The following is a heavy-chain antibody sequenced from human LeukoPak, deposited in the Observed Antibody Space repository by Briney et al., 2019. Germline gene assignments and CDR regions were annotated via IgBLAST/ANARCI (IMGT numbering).Heavy chain of an antibody. Sequence: KSSETLSLTCAVYGGSFSGYYWSWIRQPPGKGLEWIGEINHSGSTNYNPSLKSRVTISVDTSKNQFSLKLSSVTAADTAVYYCARGLTQGYYYYYMDVWGKGTTVTVSS. V-gene: IGHV4-34*01. CDR3: ARGLTQGYYYYYMDV. CDR1: GGSFSGYY. J-gene: IGHJ6*03. CDR2: INHSGST.